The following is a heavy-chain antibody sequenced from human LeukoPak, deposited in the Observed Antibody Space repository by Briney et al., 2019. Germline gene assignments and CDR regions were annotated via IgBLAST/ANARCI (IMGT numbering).Heavy chain of an antibody. CDR2: IYYSGST. V-gene: IGHV4-59*08. J-gene: IGHJ5*02. Sequence: SETLSLTCTVSGGSISSYYWSWIRQPPGKGPEWIGYIYYSGSTNYNPSLKSRVTISVDTSKNQFSLKLSSVTAADTAVYYCARAGSYDSSGYYHWGQGTLVTVSS. D-gene: IGHD3-22*01. CDR3: ARAGSYDSSGYYH. CDR1: GGSISSYY.